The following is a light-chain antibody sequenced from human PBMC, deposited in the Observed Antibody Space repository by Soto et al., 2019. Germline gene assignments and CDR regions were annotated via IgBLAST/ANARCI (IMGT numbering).Light chain of an antibody. V-gene: IGKV3-20*01. CDR1: QSVSSSF. Sequence: EIVLTQSPDTLSLSPGERATLSCRASQSVSSSFLAWYQQKPGQTPRLLIYDASSRATGIPDRFSGSGSETDFTLTISRLEPEDFAVYYCQQYSTSPYTFGQGTKLEIK. J-gene: IGKJ2*01. CDR2: DAS. CDR3: QQYSTSPYT.